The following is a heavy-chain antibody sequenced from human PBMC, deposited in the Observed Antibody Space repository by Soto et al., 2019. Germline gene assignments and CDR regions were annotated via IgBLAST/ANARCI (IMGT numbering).Heavy chain of an antibody. CDR3: ARFLFVYGDYDANWFDP. CDR1: GGPINSPDYY. D-gene: IGHD4-17*01. V-gene: IGHV4-61*03. J-gene: IGHJ5*02. Sequence: SETLSLTCNVSGGPINSPDYYWTWIRQSPGKGLEWIGYLYYSGSTNYNPSLRTRITISLDTSKNHFSLKLRSVTAADTAVYYCARFLFVYGDYDANWFDPWGQGTLVTVSS. CDR2: LYYSGST.